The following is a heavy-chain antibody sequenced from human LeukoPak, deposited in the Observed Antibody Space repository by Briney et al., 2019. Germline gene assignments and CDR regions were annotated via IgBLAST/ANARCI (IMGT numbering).Heavy chain of an antibody. CDR2: ISSSSSYI. CDR1: GFTFSSYS. Sequence: PGGSLRLSCAASGFTFSSYSMNWVRQAPGKGLECVSSISSSSSYIYYADSVKGRFTISRDNAKNSLYLQMNSLRAEDTAVYYCARDSNTVGAFDIWGQGTMVTVSS. D-gene: IGHD4-17*01. V-gene: IGHV3-21*01. J-gene: IGHJ3*02. CDR3: ARDSNTVGAFDI.